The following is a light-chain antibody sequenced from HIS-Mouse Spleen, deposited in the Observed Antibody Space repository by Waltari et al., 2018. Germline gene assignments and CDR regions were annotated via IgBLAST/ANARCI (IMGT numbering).Light chain of an antibody. J-gene: IGKJ3*01. Sequence: DIVMTQSPLSLPVTPGEPASIPCRSSQSLLHSNGYNYLDWYLQKPGQSPQLLIYLGSNRASGVPDRFSGSGSGTDFTLKIRRVEAEDVGVYYCMQALQTPLVTFGPGTKVDIK. V-gene: IGKV2-28*01. CDR3: MQALQTPLVT. CDR2: LGS. CDR1: QSLLHSNGYNY.